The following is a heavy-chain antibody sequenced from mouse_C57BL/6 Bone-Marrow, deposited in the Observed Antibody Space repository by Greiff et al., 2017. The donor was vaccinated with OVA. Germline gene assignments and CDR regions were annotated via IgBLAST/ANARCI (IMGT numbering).Heavy chain of an antibody. CDR3: ARAYSNHYYAMDY. J-gene: IGHJ4*01. Sequence: DVKLVESEGGLVQPGSSMKLSCTASGFTFSDYYMAWVRQVPEKGLEWVANINYDGSSTYYLDSLKSRFIISRDNAKNILYLQMSSLKSEDTATYYCARAYSNHYYAMDYWGQGTSVTVSS. CDR1: GFTFSDYY. V-gene: IGHV5-16*01. D-gene: IGHD2-5*01. CDR2: INYDGSST.